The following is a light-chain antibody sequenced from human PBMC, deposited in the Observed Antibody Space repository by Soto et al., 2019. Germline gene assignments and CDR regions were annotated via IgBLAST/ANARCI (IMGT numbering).Light chain of an antibody. CDR2: AAS. CDR1: QGLXNY. Sequence: IQLTQSPSTLSASVGDRVTITCRASQGLXNYLVWDQGKPGKVPKPLXYAASTFPSGFPSRLSGSGSGTDFTLTISRRQPEDGATYYCQKYNRVTRTFGGGTKVDIK. V-gene: IGKV1-27*01. CDR3: QKYNRVTRT. J-gene: IGKJ4*01.